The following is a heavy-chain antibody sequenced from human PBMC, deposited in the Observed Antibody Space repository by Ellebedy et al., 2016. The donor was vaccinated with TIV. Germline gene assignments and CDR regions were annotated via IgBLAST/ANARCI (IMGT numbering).Heavy chain of an antibody. D-gene: IGHD6-13*01. CDR1: GYTFTGYY. J-gene: IGHJ4*02. V-gene: IGHV1-2*02. Sequence: AASVKVSCKASGYTFTGYYMHWVRQAPGQGLEWMGWINPNSSGTNYAQKFQGRVIMTRDTSISTAYMELSRLRSDDTAVYYCAAAGTFGIYYFDYWGQGTLVTVSS. CDR3: AAAGTFGIYYFDY. CDR2: INPNSSGT.